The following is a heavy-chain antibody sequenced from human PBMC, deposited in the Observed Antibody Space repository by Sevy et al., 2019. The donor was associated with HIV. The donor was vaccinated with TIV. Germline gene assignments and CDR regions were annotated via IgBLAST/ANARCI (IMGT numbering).Heavy chain of an antibody. CDR2: IGGSDDRT. J-gene: IGHJ3*02. CDR1: GFTLSGNA. Sequence: GGSLRLSCAASGFTLSGNAMAWVRQAPGKGLEWVSAIGGSDDRTDYADSVKGRFTISRDISKNTLYLQMNSLRGDDTSLYYCAKGLGMVQGALLSDDIWGQGTMVTVSS. D-gene: IGHD3-10*01. CDR3: AKGLGMVQGALLSDDI. V-gene: IGHV3-23*01.